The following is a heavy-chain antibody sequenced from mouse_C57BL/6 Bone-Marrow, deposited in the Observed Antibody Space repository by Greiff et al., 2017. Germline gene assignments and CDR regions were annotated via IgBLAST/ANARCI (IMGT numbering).Heavy chain of an antibody. CDR1: GFTFSSYA. J-gene: IGHJ2*01. D-gene: IGHD1-1*01. CDR2: ISSGGDYI. Sequence: EVKLMESGEGLVKPGGSLKLSCAASGFTFSSYAMSWVRQTPEKRLEWVAYISSGGDYIYYADNVKGRFTISRDKARNTLYLQMSSLKSEDTAMYYCTRGGSTFDYWGQGTTLTVSS. V-gene: IGHV5-9-1*02. CDR3: TRGGSTFDY.